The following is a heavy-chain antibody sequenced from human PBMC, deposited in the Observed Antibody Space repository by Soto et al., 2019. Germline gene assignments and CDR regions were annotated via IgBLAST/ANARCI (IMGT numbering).Heavy chain of an antibody. V-gene: IGHV4-31*03. D-gene: IGHD5-18*01. CDR1: GGSISSGGYY. J-gene: IGHJ4*02. Sequence: SETLSLTCTVSGGSISSGGYYWSWIRQHPGKGLEWIGYIYYSGSTYYNPSLKSRVTISVDTSKNQFSLKLSSVTAADTAVYYCARGGYSYGWPFDYWGQGTLVTVSS. CDR2: IYYSGST. CDR3: ARGGYSYGWPFDY.